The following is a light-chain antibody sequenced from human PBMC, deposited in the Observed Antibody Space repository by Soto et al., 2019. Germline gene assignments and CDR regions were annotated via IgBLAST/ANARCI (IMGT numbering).Light chain of an antibody. V-gene: IGKV2D-29*01. CDR1: QSLLHSDGKTY. J-gene: IGKJ3*01. CDR2: EVS. Sequence: VVMTQTPLSLSVTPGQPASISCTSSQSLLHSDGKTYLSWYLQKSGQPLKVLIYEVSNRFSGVPDRFTGSGSGTDFTLKISRVEAEDVGIYYCMQSIQFPLTFGPGTKVDI. CDR3: MQSIQFPLT.